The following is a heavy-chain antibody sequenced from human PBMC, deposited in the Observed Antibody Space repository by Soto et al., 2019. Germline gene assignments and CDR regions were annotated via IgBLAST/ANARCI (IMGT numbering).Heavy chain of an antibody. CDR3: ARQLITIFGVVIISWFDP. CDR1: GGSISSSSYY. Sequence: SETLSLTCTVSGGSISSSSYYWGWLRQPPGKGLEWIGSIYYSGSTYYNPSLKSRVTISVDTSKNQFSLKLSSVTAADTAVYYCARQLITIFGVVIISWFDPWGQGTLVTVS. D-gene: IGHD3-3*01. V-gene: IGHV4-39*01. J-gene: IGHJ5*02. CDR2: IYYSGST.